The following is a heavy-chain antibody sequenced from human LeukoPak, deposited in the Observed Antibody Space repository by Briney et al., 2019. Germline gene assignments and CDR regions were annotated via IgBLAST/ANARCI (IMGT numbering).Heavy chain of an antibody. D-gene: IGHD6-13*01. CDR3: ARGRDSSSWSGDY. Sequence: SSETLSLTCAVYGGSFSGYYWSWIRQPPGKGLEWIGEINHSGSTNYNPSLKSQVTISVDTSKNQFSLKRSSVTAADTAVYYCARGRDSSSWSGDYWGQGTLVTVSS. CDR2: INHSGST. J-gene: IGHJ4*02. V-gene: IGHV4-34*01. CDR1: GGSFSGYY.